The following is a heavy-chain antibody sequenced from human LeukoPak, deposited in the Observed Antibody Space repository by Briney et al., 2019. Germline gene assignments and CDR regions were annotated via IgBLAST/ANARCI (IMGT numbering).Heavy chain of an antibody. J-gene: IGHJ4*02. D-gene: IGHD2-2*01. CDR3: ARGRSRRIVVVPAATYYFDY. CDR2: MNPNSGNT. V-gene: IGHV1-8*01. CDR1: GYTFTSYD. Sequence: ASVKVSCKASGYTFTSYDINWVRQATGQGLEWMGWMNPNSGNTGYAQKFQGRATMTRNTSISTAYMELSSLRSEDTAVYYCARGRSRRIVVVPAATYYFDYWGQGTLVTVSS.